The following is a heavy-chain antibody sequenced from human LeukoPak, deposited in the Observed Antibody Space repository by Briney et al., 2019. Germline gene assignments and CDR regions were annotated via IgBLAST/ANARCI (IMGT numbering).Heavy chain of an antibody. D-gene: IGHD5-12*01. Sequence: SETLSLTCTVSGGSISSSSYYWDWIRQPPGKGLEWIGSIYYSGSTYYNPSLKSRVTISVDTSKNQFSLKLSSVTAADTAVYYCARARRGYFDYWGQGTLVTVSS. V-gene: IGHV4-39*07. CDR3: ARARRGYFDY. CDR1: GGSISSSSYY. J-gene: IGHJ4*02. CDR2: IYYSGST.